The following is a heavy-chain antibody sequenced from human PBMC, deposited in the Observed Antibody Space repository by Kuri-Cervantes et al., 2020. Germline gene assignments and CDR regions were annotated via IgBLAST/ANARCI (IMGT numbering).Heavy chain of an antibody. D-gene: IGHD2-2*01. J-gene: IGHJ6*03. CDR3: AKDMDPEYCSSTSCPDYYYYMDV. CDR2: IYRCEI. CDR1: EVTVSSNC. Sequence: GESLKISCAPSEVTVSSNCLTWVRQAPGKGLDWVSMIYRCEISVKGRFTISRDNSKNTLYLQMNSLRAEDTAVYYCAKDMDPEYCSSTSCPDYYYYMDVWGKGTTVTVSS. V-gene: IGHV3-53*01.